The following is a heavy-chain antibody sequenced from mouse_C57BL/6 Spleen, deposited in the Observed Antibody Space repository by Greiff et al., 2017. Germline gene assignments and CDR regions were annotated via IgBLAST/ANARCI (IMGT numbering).Heavy chain of an antibody. V-gene: IGHV1-64*01. CDR2: IHPNSGST. D-gene: IGHD3-2*02. Sequence: QVQLQQSGAELVKPGASVKLSCKASGYTFTSYWMHWVKQRPGQGLEWIGMIHPNSGSTNYNEKFKSKATLTVDKSSSTAYMQLSSLTSEDSAVYYCARTETAQAAWFAYWGQGTLVTVSA. CDR1: GYTFTSYW. CDR3: ARTETAQAAWFAY. J-gene: IGHJ3*01.